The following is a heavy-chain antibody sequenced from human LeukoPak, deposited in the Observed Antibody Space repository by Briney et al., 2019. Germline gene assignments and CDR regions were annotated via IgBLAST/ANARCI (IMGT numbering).Heavy chain of an antibody. CDR2: ITGDGLST. CDR3: TRGYYSGYVDY. J-gene: IGHJ4*02. D-gene: IGHD2-21*01. Sequence: GGSLRLSCAASGFTFCSYAMSWVRQAPGKGLEWVSAITGDGLSTYYADSVKGRFTISRDNSKNTLYLQMNSLRAEDTAVYYCTRGYYSGYVDYWGQGTLVTVSS. CDR1: GFTFCSYA. V-gene: IGHV3-23*01.